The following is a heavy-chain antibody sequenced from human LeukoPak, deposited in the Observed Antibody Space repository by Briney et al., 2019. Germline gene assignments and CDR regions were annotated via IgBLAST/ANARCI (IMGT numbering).Heavy chain of an antibody. CDR1: GGSFSGYS. V-gene: IGHV4-34*01. Sequence: PSETLSLTCAVYGGSFSGYSWTWIRQPQGKRLEWIGEINHSGAPNYNPSLKSRVTISVDTSKNQFSLKLSSVTAADTAVYYCARTTEAHSWQTRYYSYYMDVWGKGTTVTVSS. J-gene: IGHJ6*03. CDR3: ARTTEAHSWQTRYYSYYMDV. CDR2: INHSGAP. D-gene: IGHD6-13*01.